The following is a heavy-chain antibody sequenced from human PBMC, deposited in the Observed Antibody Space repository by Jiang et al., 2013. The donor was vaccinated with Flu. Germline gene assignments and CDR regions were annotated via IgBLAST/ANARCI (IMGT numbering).Heavy chain of an antibody. J-gene: IGHJ4*02. CDR3: ARPDVGSSSGLLLNY. Sequence: YSPSFQGQVTISADKSISTAYLQWSSLKASDTAMYYCARPDVGSSSGLLLNYWGQGTLVTVSS. V-gene: IGHV5-51*01. D-gene: IGHD6-6*01.